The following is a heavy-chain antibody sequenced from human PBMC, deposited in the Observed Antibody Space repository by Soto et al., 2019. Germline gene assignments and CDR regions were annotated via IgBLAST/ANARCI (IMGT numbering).Heavy chain of an antibody. D-gene: IGHD6-19*01. V-gene: IGHV4-39*01. J-gene: IGHJ4*02. Sequence: QLQLQESGPGLVKPSETLSLTCTVSGGSIDRSSYYWGWIRQPPGKGLEWIGNIYYSWSTYYNPSLKSRVTISIDPSKNRFSVKLTSVTAADTAVYSCARQLLRRSACLDFWGQGTLVTVSS. CDR2: IYYSWST. CDR3: ARQLLRRSACLDF. CDR1: GGSIDRSSYY.